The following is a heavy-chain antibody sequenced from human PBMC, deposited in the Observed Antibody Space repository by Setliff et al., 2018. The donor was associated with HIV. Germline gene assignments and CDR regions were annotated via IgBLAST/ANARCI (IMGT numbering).Heavy chain of an antibody. CDR3: ARGGQGGYDYGYYYYYGMDV. D-gene: IGHD5-12*01. Sequence: PSETLSLTCTVSGDSVSSSTYYWGWIRQPPGKGLEWIGSIYYSGNTYYNPSLKSRVTISVDTSKNQFSLKLNSVTAADTAVYYCARGGQGGYDYGYYYYYGMDVWGQGTTVTVSS. CDR2: IYYSGNT. J-gene: IGHJ6*02. V-gene: IGHV4-39*01. CDR1: GDSVSSSTYY.